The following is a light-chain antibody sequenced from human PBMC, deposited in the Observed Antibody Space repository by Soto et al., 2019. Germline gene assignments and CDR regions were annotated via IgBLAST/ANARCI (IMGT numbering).Light chain of an antibody. J-gene: IGLJ1*01. V-gene: IGLV1-44*01. Sequence: QSVLTQPPSASGTPGQRVIISCSGGSSNIGKNTVNWYQHLPGTAPRLLIYTNDQRPSGVPDRFSGSKYGTSASLAISGLQSEDEADYYCAAWDDTSSFVFGTGTKVTVL. CDR3: AAWDDTSSFV. CDR1: SSNIGKNT. CDR2: TND.